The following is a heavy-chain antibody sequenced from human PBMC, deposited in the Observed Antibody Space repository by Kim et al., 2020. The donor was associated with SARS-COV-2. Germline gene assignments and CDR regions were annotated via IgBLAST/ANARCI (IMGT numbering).Heavy chain of an antibody. CDR2: ISNSGSEI. CDR3: VREDSSKDYGQFDP. D-gene: IGHD6-13*01. Sequence: GGSLRLSCAASGFIFSDYYMSWVRQAPGKGLEWVSYISNSGSEIYYADSVKGRFTISRDNAQNSLYLQMNSLRAEDTAVYYCVREDSSKDYGQFDPWGQGTLLTVSS. CDR1: GFIFSDYY. V-gene: IGHV3-11*01. J-gene: IGHJ5*02.